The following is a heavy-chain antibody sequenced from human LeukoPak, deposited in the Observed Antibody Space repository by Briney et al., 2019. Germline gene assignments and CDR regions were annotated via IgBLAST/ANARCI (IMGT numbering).Heavy chain of an antibody. CDR1: GYTFIAYY. Sequence: ASVKVSCKASGYTFIAYYMHWVRQAPGQGLEWMGWINPNSGGTNYAQKFQGRVTMTRDTSISTAYMELTSLRSEDTAVYYCARVDGSPDYWGQGTLVTVSS. CDR3: ARVDGSPDY. J-gene: IGHJ4*02. D-gene: IGHD2-15*01. CDR2: INPNSGGT. V-gene: IGHV1-2*02.